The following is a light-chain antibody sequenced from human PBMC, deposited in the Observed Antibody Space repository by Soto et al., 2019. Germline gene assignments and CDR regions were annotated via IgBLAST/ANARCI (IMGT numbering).Light chain of an antibody. J-gene: IGLJ3*02. CDR3: SSYTSITTQL. CDR2: EVT. Sequence: QSALTQPASVSGSPGQSITISCTGASSDFGNFNYVSWYQQHPGKVPKLIIYEVTSRPSGVSNRFSGSKSDNTASLTISGLQAEDEAYYYCSSYTSITTQLFGGGTKLTVL. V-gene: IGLV2-14*01. CDR1: SSDFGNFNY.